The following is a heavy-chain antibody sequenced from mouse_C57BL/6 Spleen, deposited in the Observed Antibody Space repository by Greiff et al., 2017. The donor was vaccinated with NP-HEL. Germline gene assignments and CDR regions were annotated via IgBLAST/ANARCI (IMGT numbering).Heavy chain of an antibody. J-gene: IGHJ3*01. CDR2: IDPSDSYT. Sequence: QVQLQQPGAELVMPGASVKLSCKASGYTFTSYWMHWVKQRPGQGLEWIGEIDPSDSYTNYNQKLKGKSTLTVDKSSSTAYMQLSSLTSEDSAVYYCARPAQATGNWFAYWGQGTLVTVSA. CDR1: GYTFTSYW. D-gene: IGHD3-2*02. V-gene: IGHV1-69*01. CDR3: ARPAQATGNWFAY.